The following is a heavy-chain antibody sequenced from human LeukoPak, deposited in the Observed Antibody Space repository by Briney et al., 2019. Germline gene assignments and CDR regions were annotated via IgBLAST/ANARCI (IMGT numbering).Heavy chain of an antibody. D-gene: IGHD1-26*01. J-gene: IGHJ4*02. CDR2: ITRSSSAR. CDR3: ATQWELHPAF. Sequence: GGSLRLSCAASGFPFSSHVLSWVRQAPGKGLEWVSYITRSSSARYYADAVKGRFTISRDNAKNSLYLQMNSLRAEDTAVYYCATQWELHPAFWGQGTLVTVSS. CDR1: GFPFSSHV. V-gene: IGHV3-48*01.